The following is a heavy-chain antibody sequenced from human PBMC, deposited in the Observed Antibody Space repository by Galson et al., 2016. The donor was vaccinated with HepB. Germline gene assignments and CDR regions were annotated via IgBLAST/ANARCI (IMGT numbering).Heavy chain of an antibody. CDR3: AKRHEYCPPVGCSVDY. Sequence: SLRLSCAASGFTFNKYGMHWVRQAPGKGLEWVAADSVHGGRKIYADALKGRFTISSDSANNMLFLQMTSLRADDTAVYYCAKRHEYCPPVGCSVDYWGQGTLVSVSS. CDR1: GFTFNKYG. D-gene: IGHD3-10*02. J-gene: IGHJ4*02. CDR2: DSVHGGRK. V-gene: IGHV3-30*18.